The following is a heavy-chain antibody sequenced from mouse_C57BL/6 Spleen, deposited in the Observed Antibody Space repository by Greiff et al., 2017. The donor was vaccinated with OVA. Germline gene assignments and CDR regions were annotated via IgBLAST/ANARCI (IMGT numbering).Heavy chain of an antibody. D-gene: IGHD1-1*01. Sequence: VQLQQPGAELVKPGASVKMSCKASGYTFTSYWITWVKQRPGQGLEWIGDIYPGSGSTNYNEKFKSKATLTVDTSSSTAYMQLSSLTSEDSAVYYCARSNYGSSVYYAMDYRGQGTSVTVSS. CDR2: IYPGSGST. V-gene: IGHV1-55*01. J-gene: IGHJ4*01. CDR1: GYTFTSYW. CDR3: ARSNYGSSVYYAMDY.